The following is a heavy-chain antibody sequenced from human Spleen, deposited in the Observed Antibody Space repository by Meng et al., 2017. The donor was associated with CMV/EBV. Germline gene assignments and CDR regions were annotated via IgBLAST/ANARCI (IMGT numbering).Heavy chain of an antibody. CDR3: ASGFEAGTTRFDY. Sequence: ASVKVSCKASGYTFTSYDINWVRQAPGQGLEWMGWINPNSGGTNYAQKFQGRVTMTRDTSISTAYMELSRLRSDDTAVYYCASGFEAGTTRFDYWGQGTLVTVSS. CDR2: INPNSGGT. D-gene: IGHD1-7*01. V-gene: IGHV1-2*02. CDR1: GYTFTSYD. J-gene: IGHJ4*02.